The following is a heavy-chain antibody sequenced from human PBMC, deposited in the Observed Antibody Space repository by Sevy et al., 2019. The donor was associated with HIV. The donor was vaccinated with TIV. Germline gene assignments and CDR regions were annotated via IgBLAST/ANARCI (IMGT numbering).Heavy chain of an antibody. CDR2: IKQDGSEK. CDR3: ARARVGATRPVYFDY. CDR1: GFTFSSYW. V-gene: IGHV3-7*01. J-gene: IGHJ4*02. Sequence: GGSLRLSCAASGFTFSSYWMSWVRQAPGKGLEWVANIKQDGSEKYYVDSVKGRFTISRDNAKNSLYPQMNSLRAEDTAVYYCARARVGATRPVYFDYWGQGTLVTVSS. D-gene: IGHD1-26*01.